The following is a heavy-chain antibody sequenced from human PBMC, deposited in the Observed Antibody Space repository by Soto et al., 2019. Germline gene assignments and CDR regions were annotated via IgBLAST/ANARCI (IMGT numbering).Heavy chain of an antibody. CDR1: GFTFSSYA. D-gene: IGHD3-10*01. CDR3: VNSYGSGSSWYYGMDV. CDR2: ISSNGGST. Sequence: GGSLRLSCSASGFTFSSYAMHWVRQAPGKGLDYVSAISSNGGSTYYADSVKGRFTISRDNSKNTLYLQMSSLRAEDTAVYYCVNSYGSGSSWYYGMDVWGQGTTVTVSS. V-gene: IGHV3-64D*08. J-gene: IGHJ6*02.